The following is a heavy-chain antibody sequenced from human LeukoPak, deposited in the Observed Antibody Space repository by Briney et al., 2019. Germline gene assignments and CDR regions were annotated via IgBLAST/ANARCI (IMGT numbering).Heavy chain of an antibody. Sequence: SETLSLTCTLSGGSISNYYWSWLRQPPGKGLEWIAYIDYSGDTNYNPSLKSRVAISVDTSKNQFSLRLRSVTAADTAVYYCARDRRRDRLHAFDIWGQGTMVTVSS. J-gene: IGHJ3*02. V-gene: IGHV4-59*01. CDR1: GGSISNYY. CDR2: IDYSGDT. CDR3: ARDRRRDRLHAFDI. D-gene: IGHD1-26*01.